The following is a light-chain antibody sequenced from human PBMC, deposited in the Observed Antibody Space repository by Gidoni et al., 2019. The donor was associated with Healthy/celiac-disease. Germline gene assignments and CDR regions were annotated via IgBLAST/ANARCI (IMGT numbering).Light chain of an antibody. CDR2: QDS. CDR1: KLGDKY. Sequence: SYELKQPPSVSVSPGPTASITCSVEKLGDKYACWYQQKPGQSPVLVIYQDSKRPSGIPERFSGSNSGNTATLTISGTQAMDEADYYCQAWDSSTVVFGGGTKLTVL. J-gene: IGLJ2*01. CDR3: QAWDSSTVV. V-gene: IGLV3-1*01.